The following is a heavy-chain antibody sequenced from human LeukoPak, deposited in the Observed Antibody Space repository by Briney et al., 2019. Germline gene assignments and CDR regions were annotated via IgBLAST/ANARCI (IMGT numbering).Heavy chain of an antibody. J-gene: IGHJ4*02. V-gene: IGHV1-2*02. D-gene: IGHD1-1*01. CDR3: ARDFKDDEFRAEGSLDF. Sequence: GASVKVSCKAFGYTFTSTYLHWVRQAPGQGLEWVGWINPNDGGTYYAQQFQGRVTMTRDTSITTAYMELDMLRSDDTAVYYCARDFKDDEFRAEGSLDFWGQGTLVTVSS. CDR1: GYTFTSTY. CDR2: INPNDGGT.